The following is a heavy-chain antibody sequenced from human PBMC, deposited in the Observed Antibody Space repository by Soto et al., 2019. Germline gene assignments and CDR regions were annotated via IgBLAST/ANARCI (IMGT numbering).Heavy chain of an antibody. CDR1: GFSLSTSGVG. V-gene: IGHV2-5*02. CDR2: IYWDDDK. CDR3: ANGRSGWYRHYFDY. Sequence: QITLKESGPTLVKPTQTLTLTCTFSGFSLSTSGVGVGWIRQPPGKALEWLALIYWDDDKRYSPSLKSRLTITKDTSKNQVVLTMTNMDPVDTATYYCANGRSGWYRHYFDYWGQGTLVTVSS. J-gene: IGHJ4*02. D-gene: IGHD6-19*01.